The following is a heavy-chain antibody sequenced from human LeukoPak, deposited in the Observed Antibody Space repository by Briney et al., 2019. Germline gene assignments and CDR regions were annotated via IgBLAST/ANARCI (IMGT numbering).Heavy chain of an antibody. CDR1: GGSVSSGSYY. CDR3: AKARVKVSYAFAI. Sequence: SETLSLTCTVSGGSVSSGSYYWSWIRQPPGKGLEWIGYIYYSGSTNYNPSLKSRVTISVDTSKNQFSLKLSSVTAADTAVYYCAKARVKVSYAFAIWGQGTMVTVSS. J-gene: IGHJ3*02. V-gene: IGHV4-61*01. CDR2: IYYSGST. D-gene: IGHD5/OR15-5a*01.